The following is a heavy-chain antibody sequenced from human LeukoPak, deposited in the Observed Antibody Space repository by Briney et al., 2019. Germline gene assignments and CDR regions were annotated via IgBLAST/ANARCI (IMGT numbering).Heavy chain of an antibody. CDR2: ISYDGSNK. CDR3: ARDQGLGRDSSGYWAAGGYYGMDV. V-gene: IGHV3-30*03. D-gene: IGHD3-22*01. CDR1: GFTFSSYG. Sequence: GGSLRLSCAASGFTFSSYGMHWVRQAPGKGLEWVAVISYDGSNKYYADSVKGRFTISRDNSKNTLYLQMNSLRSEDTAVYYCARDQGLGRDSSGYWAAGGYYGMDVWGQGTTVTVTS. J-gene: IGHJ6*02.